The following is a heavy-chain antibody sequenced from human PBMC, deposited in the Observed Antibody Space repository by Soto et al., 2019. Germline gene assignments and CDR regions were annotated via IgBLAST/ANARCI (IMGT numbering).Heavy chain of an antibody. V-gene: IGHV1-8*01. J-gene: IGHJ5*02. CDR2: MNPKSGNT. D-gene: IGHD5-12*01. CDR3: AWGIVATIFRDKWFEP. CDR1: GYTFTSYN. Sequence: QVQLVQSGAEVKKPGASLKVSCKASGYTFTSYNINWVRQATGQGLEWMGWMNPKSGNTGYEQKIQGRVTMTRNTFISTAYMELSSLRSEDTAVYYCAWGIVATIFRDKWFEPWGQGTMVTVSS.